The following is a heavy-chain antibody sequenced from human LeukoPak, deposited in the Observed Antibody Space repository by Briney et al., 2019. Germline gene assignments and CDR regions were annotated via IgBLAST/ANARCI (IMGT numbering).Heavy chain of an antibody. CDR3: ATRSSTLTAARCFDD. CDR2: IDHRGSS. V-gene: IGHV4-34*01. D-gene: IGHD6-6*01. Sequence: SETLSLTCAVHGESFGAYFWSWIRQVPGKGLEWIGEIDHRGSSNYNPPLKSRATISVDTSKNHFSLSLTSVTAADTAVYYCATRSSTLTAARCFDDWGQGTVVTVSS. CDR1: GESFGAYF. J-gene: IGHJ4*03.